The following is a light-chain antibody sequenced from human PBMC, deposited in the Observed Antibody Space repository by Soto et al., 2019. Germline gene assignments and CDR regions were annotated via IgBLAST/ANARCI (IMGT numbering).Light chain of an antibody. V-gene: IGKV1-5*03. CDR1: QSISSW. CDR3: QHYNDYSAT. Sequence: DIQMTQSPSTLSASVGDRVTITCRASQSISSWLAWYQQKPGKAPKLLIYKASSLESGVPSRFSGTGSGTEFTLTISSLLPHDFTSYYCQHYNDYSATFGQGTKVEIK. CDR2: KAS. J-gene: IGKJ1*01.